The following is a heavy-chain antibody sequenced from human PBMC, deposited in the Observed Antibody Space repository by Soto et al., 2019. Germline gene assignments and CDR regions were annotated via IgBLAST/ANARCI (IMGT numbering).Heavy chain of an antibody. CDR3: AKDSAGFWSGYYYNWFDP. CDR1: GFTFSSYA. V-gene: IGHV3-23*01. D-gene: IGHD3-3*01. J-gene: IGHJ5*01. CDR2: ISGSGGST. Sequence: PGGSLRLSCAASGFTFSSYAMSWVRQAPGKGLEWVSAISGSGGSTYYADSVKGRFTISRDNSKNTLYLQMNSLRAEDTAVYYCAKDSAGFWSGYYYNWFDPWGQGTMVTVSS.